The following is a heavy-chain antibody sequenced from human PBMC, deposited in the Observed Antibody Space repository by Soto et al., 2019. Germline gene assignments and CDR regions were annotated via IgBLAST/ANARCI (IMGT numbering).Heavy chain of an antibody. Sequence: QVQLVQSGAEVKKPGASVKVSCKTSGYTFTGYYLHWVRQAPGQGLEWMGWINPNSGGTNYAQKFQGWVTMTRDTSITTAYMELSRLRSDDTAVSYCAREGLGRAVAGDFDYWGQGTLVTVSS. V-gene: IGHV1-2*04. D-gene: IGHD6-19*01. CDR1: GYTFTGYY. J-gene: IGHJ4*02. CDR3: AREGLGRAVAGDFDY. CDR2: INPNSGGT.